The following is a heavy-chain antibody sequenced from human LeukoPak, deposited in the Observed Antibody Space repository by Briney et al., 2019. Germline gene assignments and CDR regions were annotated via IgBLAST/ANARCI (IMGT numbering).Heavy chain of an antibody. V-gene: IGHV3-23*01. CDR2: LSGSGASK. CDR3: AKDMGFSSSWYYFDY. D-gene: IGHD6-13*01. CDR1: GFTFSSYA. Sequence: GGSLRLSCAASGFTFSSYAMNWVRQAPGKGLEWVSGLSGSGASKYYTDSVKGRFTISRDNSKNTLYLQMNSLRAEDTAVYYCAKDMGFSSSWYYFDYWGQGTLVTVSS. J-gene: IGHJ4*02.